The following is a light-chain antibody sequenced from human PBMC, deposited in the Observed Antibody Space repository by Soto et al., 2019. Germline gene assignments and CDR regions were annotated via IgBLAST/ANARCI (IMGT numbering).Light chain of an antibody. CDR2: GAS. Sequence: EIVMTQSPATLSVSPGERATLSCRASQSVNSNLAWFQQKPGQAPRLLNYGASTRATGIPARFSGRGSGREFTLTISRLQSEDFAVYYCQQYNNWPHTFGGGTKVEIK. CDR3: QQYNNWPHT. V-gene: IGKV3-15*01. CDR1: QSVNSN. J-gene: IGKJ4*01.